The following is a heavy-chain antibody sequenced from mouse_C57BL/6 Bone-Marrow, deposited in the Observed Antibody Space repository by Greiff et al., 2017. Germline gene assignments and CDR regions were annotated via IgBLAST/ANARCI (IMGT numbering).Heavy chain of an antibody. CDR1: GFTFSSYG. Sequence: EVHLVESGGDLVKPGGSLKLSCAASGFTFSSYGMSWVRQTPDKRLGWVATISSGGSYTYYPDSVKGRFTIARDNAKNTLYLQMSSLKSEDTAMYYCARQVCASLAYWGQGTLVTVSA. CDR3: ARQVCASLAY. J-gene: IGHJ3*01. V-gene: IGHV5-6*01. CDR2: ISSGGSYT.